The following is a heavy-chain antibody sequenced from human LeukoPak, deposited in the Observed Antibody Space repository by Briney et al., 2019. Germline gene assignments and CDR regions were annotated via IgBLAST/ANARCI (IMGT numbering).Heavy chain of an antibody. D-gene: IGHD1/OR15-1a*01. V-gene: IGHV1-2*02. CDR3: AREEQYNNFFDY. Sequence: ASVKVSCKASGYTLTGYYIHWVRQAPGQGLEWMGWINPNSGDTTYAQKFQGRLTMTRDTSISSAYMDLSRLNSDDTAVYFCAREEQYNNFFDYWGQGTLVTVSS. CDR2: INPNSGDT. J-gene: IGHJ4*02. CDR1: GYTLTGYY.